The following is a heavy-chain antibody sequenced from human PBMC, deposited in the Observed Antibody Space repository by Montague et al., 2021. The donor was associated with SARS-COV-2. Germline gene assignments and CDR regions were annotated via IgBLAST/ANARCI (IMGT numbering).Heavy chain of an antibody. J-gene: IGHJ6*03. CDR1: GGSISSYY. Sequence: SETLSLTCTVSGGSISSYYWSWIRQPPGKGLEWIGYIYYSGSTNYNPSLKSRVTISVDTSKNQFSLKLSSVTAADTAVYYCVRDSRTDFDWLFPDSGSYYYYMDVWGKGTTVTVSS. V-gene: IGHV4-59*01. D-gene: IGHD3-9*01. CDR3: VRDSRTDFDWLFPDSGSYYYYMDV. CDR2: IYYSGST.